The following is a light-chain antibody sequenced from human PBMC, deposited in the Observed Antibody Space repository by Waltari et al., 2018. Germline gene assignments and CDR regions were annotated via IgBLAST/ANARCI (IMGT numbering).Light chain of an antibody. CDR2: AAS. Sequence: AIRMTQSPSSLSASTGDSVTITCRASQGISSYLAWYQQKPGKAPKLLIYAASTLQSGVPSRFSGSGSGTDFTLTISCLQSEDFAIYYCQQYYSNPATFGQGTKVEIK. V-gene: IGKV1-8*01. J-gene: IGKJ1*01. CDR1: QGISSY. CDR3: QQYYSNPAT.